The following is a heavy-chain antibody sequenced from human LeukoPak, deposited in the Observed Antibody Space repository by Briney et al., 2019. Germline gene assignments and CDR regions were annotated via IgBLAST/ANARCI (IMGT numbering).Heavy chain of an antibody. J-gene: IGHJ4*02. D-gene: IGHD2-2*01. CDR1: GFTFSSYW. Sequence: GGSLRLSCAASGFTFSSYWMHWVRQAPGKGLVWVSRINNVGSSTTYADSVKGRFTISRDNAKNTLYLQMNSLSAEDTAVYYCARDVYIVVVPAAIGGYFDYWGQGTLVTVSS. V-gene: IGHV3-74*01. CDR2: INNVGSST. CDR3: ARDVYIVVVPAAIGGYFDY.